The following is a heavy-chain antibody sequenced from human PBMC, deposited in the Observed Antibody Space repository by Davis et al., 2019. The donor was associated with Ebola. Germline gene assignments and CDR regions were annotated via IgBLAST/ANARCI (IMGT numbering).Heavy chain of an antibody. V-gene: IGHV3-48*01. CDR1: GFIFSSSG. D-gene: IGHD2/OR15-2a*01. CDR2: INGDGYTI. J-gene: IGHJ3*01. CDR3: AKDNRNIWSEV. Sequence: GGSLRLSCAASGFIFSSSGMSWVRHVPGKGLEWIGLINGDGYTIHYAGSVKGRFTISRDNGKNKLYLQMNGLRVEDTAIYYCAKDNRNIWSEVWGQGTMVTVSS.